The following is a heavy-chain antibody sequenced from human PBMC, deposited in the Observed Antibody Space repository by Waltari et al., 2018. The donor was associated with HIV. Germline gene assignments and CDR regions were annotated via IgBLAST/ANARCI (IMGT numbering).Heavy chain of an antibody. J-gene: IGHJ4*02. V-gene: IGHV5-51*01. CDR1: GYRVTPYW. CDR2: VYPGDSET. CDR3: ARPGLAYCGGDCYYHF. D-gene: IGHD2-21*02. Sequence: VQLVQSGTEVKKPGESLTISCKASGYRVTPYWLAWVRQRPGKGLEWMGIVYPGDSETRYSTSFEGQVTISVDKSIATAYLQWSSLKASDSAVYYCARPGLAYCGGDCYYHFWGQGTLVSVSS.